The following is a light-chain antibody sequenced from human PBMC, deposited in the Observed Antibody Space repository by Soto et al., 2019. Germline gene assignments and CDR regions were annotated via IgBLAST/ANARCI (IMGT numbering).Light chain of an antibody. J-gene: IGLJ3*02. CDR1: SSDVGGYNY. V-gene: IGLV2-11*01. CDR3: CSYAGNSLWV. CDR2: DVS. Sequence: QSALTQPRSVSGSPGQSVTISCTGTSSDVGGYNYVSWYQQHPGKAPKLVIYDVSKRPSGVPDRFSGSKSANTASLTISGLQAEYEADYYCCSYAGNSLWVFGGGTKVTVL.